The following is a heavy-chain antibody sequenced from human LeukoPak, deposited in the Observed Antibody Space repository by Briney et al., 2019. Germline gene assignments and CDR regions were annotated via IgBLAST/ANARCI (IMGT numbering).Heavy chain of an antibody. Sequence: GGSLRLSCAASEFAFSDYGLHWVRQAPGKGLEWVSGIIDTGRSTFYIDSVKGRFTISRDNSKNTLHLQLNSLRAEDTAIYYCAKDHCTATNCFAGFDYWGQGALVTVSS. CDR3: AKDHCTATNCFAGFDY. CDR1: EFAFSDYG. D-gene: IGHD2-15*01. V-gene: IGHV3-23*01. J-gene: IGHJ4*02. CDR2: IIDTGRST.